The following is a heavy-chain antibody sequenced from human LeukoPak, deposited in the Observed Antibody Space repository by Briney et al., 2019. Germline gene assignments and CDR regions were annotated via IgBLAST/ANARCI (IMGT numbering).Heavy chain of an antibody. CDR1: GDSISSYC. V-gene: IGHV4-4*07. Sequence: SETLSLTCNVSGDSISSYCWSWIRQPAGKGLEWIGRIYVSGNTNYSPSLRSRVSMSLDTSKNQFYLKLTSVTAADTAVYYCARGDYYDRSGVAFDYWGQGTLVTVSS. CDR3: ARGDYYDRSGVAFDY. D-gene: IGHD3-22*01. J-gene: IGHJ4*02. CDR2: IYVSGNT.